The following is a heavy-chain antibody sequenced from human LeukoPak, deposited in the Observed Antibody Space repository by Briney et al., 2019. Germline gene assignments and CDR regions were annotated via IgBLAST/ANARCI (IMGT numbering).Heavy chain of an antibody. D-gene: IGHD6-13*01. J-gene: IGHJ4*02. CDR3: ARRGNRYSSSWYYFDY. V-gene: IGHV4-34*01. CDR1: GGSFSGYY. Sequence: PSETLSLTCAVYGGSFSGYYWSWIRQPPGKGLEWIGEINHSGSTNYNPSLKGRVTISVDTSKNQFSLKLSSVTAADTAVYYCARRGNRYSSSWYYFDYWGQGTLVTVSS. CDR2: INHSGST.